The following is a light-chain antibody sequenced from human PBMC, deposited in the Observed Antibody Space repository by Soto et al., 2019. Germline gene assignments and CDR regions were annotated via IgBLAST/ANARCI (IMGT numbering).Light chain of an antibody. V-gene: IGLV1-40*01. CDR3: QSYASSLSGSV. J-gene: IGLJ2*01. Sequence: QSVLTQPPSVSGAPGQRVTISCTGRSSNIGAGYDVHWYQQLPGTAPKLLIYGNSNRPSGVPDRFSGSKSGTSASLAITGLQAEEEADYYCQSYASSLSGSVFGGGTKLTVL. CDR1: SSNIGAGYD. CDR2: GNS.